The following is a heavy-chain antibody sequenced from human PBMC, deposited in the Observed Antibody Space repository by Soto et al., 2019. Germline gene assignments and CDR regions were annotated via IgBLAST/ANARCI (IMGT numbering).Heavy chain of an antibody. CDR1: GYTFTHYA. J-gene: IGHJ5*02. Sequence: QVQLVQSGAEVKKPGASVKVSWTASGYTFTHYAIHWVRHAPGQRLEWMGFINAGSGNTKYSQTFQGRLTFTKDTSASTAYMALSSLRSEDTAIYYCARGLAADGAWGQGTLVTVSS. V-gene: IGHV1-3*01. D-gene: IGHD6-13*01. CDR2: INAGSGNT. CDR3: ARGLAADGA.